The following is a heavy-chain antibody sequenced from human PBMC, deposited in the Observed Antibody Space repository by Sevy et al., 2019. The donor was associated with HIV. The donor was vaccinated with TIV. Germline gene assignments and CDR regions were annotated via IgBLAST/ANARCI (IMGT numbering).Heavy chain of an antibody. J-gene: IGHJ5*02. CDR3: ARETDNSARGLDP. CDR2: IWHDGSNK. V-gene: IGHV3-30*02. Sequence: GGSLRLSCAASGFTFNFHDMHWVRQAPGKGLEWVAFIWHDGSNKYMADSVKGRFTISRDNSKNTLFLQMNSLTVEDTAVYYCARETDNSARGLDPWGQGTLVTVSS. CDR1: GFTFNFHD. D-gene: IGHD4-4*01.